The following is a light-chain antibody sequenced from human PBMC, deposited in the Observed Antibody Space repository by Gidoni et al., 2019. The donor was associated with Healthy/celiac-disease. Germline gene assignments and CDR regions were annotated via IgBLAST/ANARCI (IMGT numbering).Light chain of an antibody. V-gene: IGKV3-20*01. CDR1: QSVCSSY. CDR2: GAS. CDR3: QRYGSPPEVT. J-gene: IGKJ5*01. Sequence: EIVYTQSPGTLSLSPGERATLSCRASQSVCSSYLAWYQQTQGQAPRLLIYGASSRATGIPDRFSGSGSGTDFTLTISRLGPEDFAVYYCQRYGSPPEVTFGQGTRLEIK.